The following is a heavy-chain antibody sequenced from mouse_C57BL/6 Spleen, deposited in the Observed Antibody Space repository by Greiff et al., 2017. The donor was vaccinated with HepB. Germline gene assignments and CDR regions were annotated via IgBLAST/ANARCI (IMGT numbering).Heavy chain of an antibody. CDR2: IDPSDSYT. CDR3: ARQVAPYAMDY. D-gene: IGHD1-1*01. Sequence: QVQLQQPGAELVKPGASVKLSCKASGYTFTSYWMQWVKQRPGQGLEWIGEIDPSDSYTNYNQKFKGKATLTVDTSSSTAYMQLSSLTSEDSAVYYCARQVAPYAMDYWGQGTSVTVSS. J-gene: IGHJ4*01. CDR1: GYTFTSYW. V-gene: IGHV1-50*01.